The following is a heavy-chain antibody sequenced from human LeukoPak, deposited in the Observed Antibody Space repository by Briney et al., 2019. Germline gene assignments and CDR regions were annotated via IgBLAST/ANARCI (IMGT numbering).Heavy chain of an antibody. D-gene: IGHD4-23*01. CDR3: ATELRWKDH. CDR1: GYTFTSYG. Sequence: ASVKVSCKASGYTFTSYGISWVRQAPGQGLEWMGWISAYNGDTNYAQKVQGRVTMTTDTSTSTAYMELRSLTSEDTAVYYCATELRWKDHWGQGTLVTVSS. V-gene: IGHV1-18*01. J-gene: IGHJ4*02. CDR2: ISAYNGDT.